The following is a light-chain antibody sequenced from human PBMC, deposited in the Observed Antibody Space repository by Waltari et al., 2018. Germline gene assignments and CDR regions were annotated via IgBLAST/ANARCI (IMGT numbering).Light chain of an antibody. J-gene: IGLJ1*01. V-gene: IGLV2-11*01. Sequence: QSALTQPRSVSGSPGQSVTISCTGTSSDVGGYNYVSWYQQHPGKAPKLMIYDVSKRPSGVPDRFSCFKSGNTASLTISGLQAEDEVDYYCCSYAGSYTYVFVTGTKVTVL. CDR3: CSYAGSYTYV. CDR1: SSDVGGYNY. CDR2: DVS.